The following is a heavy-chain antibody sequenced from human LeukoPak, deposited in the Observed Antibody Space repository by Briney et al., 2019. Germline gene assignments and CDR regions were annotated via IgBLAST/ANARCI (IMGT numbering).Heavy chain of an antibody. CDR2: ISWDGGST. CDR1: GFTFDDYA. CDR3: AKAAGGNLWYYMDV. D-gene: IGHD4-23*01. V-gene: IGHV3-43D*03. J-gene: IGHJ6*03. Sequence: GGSLRLSCAASGFTFDDYAMHWVRQAPGKGLEWVSLISWDGGSTYYADSVKGRFTISRDNSKNSLYLQMNSLRAEDTALYYCAKAAGGNLWYYMDVWGKGTTVTVSS.